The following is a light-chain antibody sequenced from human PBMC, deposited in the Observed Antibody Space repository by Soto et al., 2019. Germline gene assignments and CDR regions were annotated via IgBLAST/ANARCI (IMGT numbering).Light chain of an antibody. V-gene: IGKV1-12*01. CDR1: QGISSW. CDR2: TGS. J-gene: IGKJ4*01. Sequence: DLQMTQSPSSVSASVGDRVSITCRASQGISSWLAWYQQKPGRAPKLLIYTGSSLNSGVPSRFSGTGSGTDVTLTISSLQPEDVATYYWQQANSFPLTFGGGTKLEIK. CDR3: QQANSFPLT.